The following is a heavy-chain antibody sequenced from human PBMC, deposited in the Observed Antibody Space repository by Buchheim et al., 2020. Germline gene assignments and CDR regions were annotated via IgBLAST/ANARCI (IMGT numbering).Heavy chain of an antibody. J-gene: IGHJ4*02. CDR1: GFTFNNYA. V-gene: IGHV3-23*01. D-gene: IGHD6-19*01. CDR2: ISAYGGRT. CDR3: AKEDGPQWREFDS. Sequence: EVQLLESGGGLVQPGGSLRLSCEASGFTFNNYAMDWVRQAPGKGLEWVSAISAYGGRTSYSDSVKGRFTISRDNSKNTMYVQMSSLRAEDTAVYSCAKEDGPQWREFDSSRQGTL.